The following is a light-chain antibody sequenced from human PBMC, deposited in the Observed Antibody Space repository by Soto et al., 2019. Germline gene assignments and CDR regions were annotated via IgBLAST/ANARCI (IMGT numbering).Light chain of an antibody. J-gene: IGKJ1*01. CDR2: AAS. V-gene: IGKV1-8*01. CDR1: QGISSY. Sequence: AIRMTQSPSSLSASTGDRVTITCRASQGISSYLAWYQQKPGKAPKLLIYAASTLQSGVPSRFSGSGSGTDFTLTISCLQSEDFATYYCQQYYSYPWTFGQGTEVEIK. CDR3: QQYYSYPWT.